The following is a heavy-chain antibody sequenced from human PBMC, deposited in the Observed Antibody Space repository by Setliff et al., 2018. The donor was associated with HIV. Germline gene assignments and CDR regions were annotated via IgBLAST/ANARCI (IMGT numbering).Heavy chain of an antibody. J-gene: IGHJ6*02. CDR2: ITPNSGGT. Sequence: ASVKVSCKASGYTFTGYYMHWVRQAPGQGLEWMGWITPNSGGTNYAQKFQGRVTMTRDTSVSTAYMELSRLRSDDTAVYYCARARGVGGHFYYYGMDVWGQGTTVTVSS. D-gene: IGHD3-16*01. V-gene: IGHV1-2*02. CDR3: ARARGVGGHFYYYGMDV. CDR1: GYTFTGYY.